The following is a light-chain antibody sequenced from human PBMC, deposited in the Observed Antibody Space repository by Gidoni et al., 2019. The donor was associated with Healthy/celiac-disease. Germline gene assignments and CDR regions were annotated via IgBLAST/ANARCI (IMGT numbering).Light chain of an antibody. CDR1: QSVSSN. V-gene: IGKV3-15*01. CDR3: QQYNNWPRT. CDR2: GAS. Sequence: EIVMTQCPATLSVSPGESANLSFRASQSVSSNLAWYQQKPGQAPRLLIYGASTRATGSPARFSGSGSGTEFTLTISSLQSEDFAVYYCQQYNNWPRTFGQGTKVEIK. J-gene: IGKJ1*01.